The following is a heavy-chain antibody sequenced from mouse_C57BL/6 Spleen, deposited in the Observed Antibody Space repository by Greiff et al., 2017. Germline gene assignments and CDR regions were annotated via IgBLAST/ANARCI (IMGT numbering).Heavy chain of an antibody. D-gene: IGHD2-5*01. CDR2: IYPRSGNT. CDR3: ARDSNYNYWYFDV. Sequence: VQLQQSGAELARPGASVKLSCKASGYTFTSYGISWVKQRTGQGLEWIGEIYPRSGNTYYNEKFKGKATLTADKSSSTAYMELRSLTSEDSAVYFCARDSNYNYWYFDVWGTGTTVTVSS. J-gene: IGHJ1*03. CDR1: GYTFTSYG. V-gene: IGHV1-81*01.